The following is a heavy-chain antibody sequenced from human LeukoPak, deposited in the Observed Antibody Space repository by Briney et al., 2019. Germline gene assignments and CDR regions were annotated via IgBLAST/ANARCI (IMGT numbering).Heavy chain of an antibody. J-gene: IGHJ5*02. CDR3: ARESGYYNWFAP. D-gene: IGHD5-12*01. CDR2: ISSSSSHI. V-gene: IGHV3-21*01. CDR1: GFTLRSYS. Sequence: GGSLRLSCVASGFTLRSYSMNWVRQAPGKGLEWVSFISSSSSHISYADSVRGRFTTSRDNAKNSLYLQMNSLRAEDTAIYYCARESGYYNWFAPWGQGTLVTVSS.